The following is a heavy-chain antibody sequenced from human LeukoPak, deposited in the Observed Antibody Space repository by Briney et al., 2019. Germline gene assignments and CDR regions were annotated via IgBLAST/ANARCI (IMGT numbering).Heavy chain of an antibody. Sequence: GGSLRLSCGASGFTFRKYSMNCVRQAPGKGREWVSSITSSSSEIHYADSVKGRFTISRDNTKNSLYLQMNSLRAEDTAVYYCARVYSSSWHFDYWGQGILVTVSS. J-gene: IGHJ4*02. CDR3: ARVYSSSWHFDY. D-gene: IGHD6-13*01. CDR1: GFTFRKYS. CDR2: ITSSSSEI. V-gene: IGHV3-21*01.